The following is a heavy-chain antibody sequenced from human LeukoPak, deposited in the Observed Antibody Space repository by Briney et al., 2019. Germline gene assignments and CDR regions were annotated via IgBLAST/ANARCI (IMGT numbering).Heavy chain of an antibody. Sequence: SETLSLTCTVSGGSISSGDYYWSWIRHPPGKGLEWIGYIYYSGSTYYNPSLKSRVTISVDTSKNQFSLKLSSVTAADTAVYYCAREGYYDSNQLDYWGQGTLVTVSS. J-gene: IGHJ4*02. V-gene: IGHV4-30-4*01. CDR2: IYYSGST. CDR3: AREGYYDSNQLDY. D-gene: IGHD3-22*01. CDR1: GGSISSGDYY.